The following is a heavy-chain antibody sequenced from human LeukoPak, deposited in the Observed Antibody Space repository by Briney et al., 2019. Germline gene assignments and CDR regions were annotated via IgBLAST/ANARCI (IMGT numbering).Heavy chain of an antibody. CDR2: IIPILGIA. V-gene: IGHV1-69*04. D-gene: IGHD2-21*01. CDR1: GGTFSSYA. J-gene: IGHJ3*02. CDR3: ATSLVHCGGSGCQIHRDSLHM. Sequence: VASVKVSCKASGGTFSSYAISWVRQAPGQGLEWMGRIIPILGIANYAQKFQGRVTITADKSTSTAYMELSSLRSEDTAVYYCATSLVHCGGSGCQIHRDSLHMWGQGTFVTVSS.